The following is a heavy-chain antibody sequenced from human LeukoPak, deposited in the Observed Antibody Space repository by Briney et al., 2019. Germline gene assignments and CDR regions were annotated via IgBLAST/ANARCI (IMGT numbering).Heavy chain of an antibody. J-gene: IGHJ6*03. Sequence: GGSLRLSCAASGFTFSSYWMSWVRQAPGKGLEWVANIKQDGSEKYYVDSVRGRFTISRDNAKNSLYLQMNGLRVEDTAVYYCARDPYSGGYGAYYYYYMDLWGKGTTVTISS. V-gene: IGHV3-7*01. CDR1: GFTFSSYW. CDR3: ARDPYSGGYGAYYYYYMDL. D-gene: IGHD1-26*01. CDR2: IKQDGSEK.